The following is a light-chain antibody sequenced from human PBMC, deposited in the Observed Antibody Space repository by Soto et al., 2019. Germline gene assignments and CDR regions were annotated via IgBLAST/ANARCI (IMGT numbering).Light chain of an antibody. CDR3: SSYTSGSTPWV. V-gene: IGLV2-14*03. CDR1: SSDVGGYNY. Sequence: SALTQPTSVSGSPGQSITISCTGTSSDVGGYNYVSWYQHHPGKAPKLMICDVSDRPSGVSNRFSGSKSGNTASLTISGLQAEDEADYYCSSYTSGSTPWVFGTGTKVTVL. J-gene: IGLJ1*01. CDR2: DVS.